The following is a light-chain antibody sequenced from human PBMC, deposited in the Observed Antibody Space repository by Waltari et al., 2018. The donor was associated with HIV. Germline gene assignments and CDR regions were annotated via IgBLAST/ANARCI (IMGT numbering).Light chain of an antibody. CDR1: QSVGGTS. CDR2: GAS. Sequence: EIVLTQSPGTLSLSPGERATLPCRASQSVGGTSLAWYQQKPGQAPRLLISGASRRATGIPDRFSGSGSGTDFILTISRLEPEDLAVYYCQQYGRSPLTFGGGTKVEIK. CDR3: QQYGRSPLT. V-gene: IGKV3-20*01. J-gene: IGKJ4*01.